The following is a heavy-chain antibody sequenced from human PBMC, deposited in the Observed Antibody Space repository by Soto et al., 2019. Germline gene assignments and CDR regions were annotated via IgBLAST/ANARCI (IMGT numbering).Heavy chain of an antibody. CDR2: IYYSGST. J-gene: IGHJ5*02. V-gene: IGHV4-30-4*01. D-gene: IGHD6-6*01. CDR1: GGSISSGDYY. Sequence: PSETLSLTCTVSGGSISSGDYYWSWIRQPPGKGLEWIGYIYYSGSTYYIPSLKSRVTISVDTSKNQFSLKLSSVTAADTAVYYCARERPDGARLDPWGQGTLVTVSS. CDR3: ARERPDGARLDP.